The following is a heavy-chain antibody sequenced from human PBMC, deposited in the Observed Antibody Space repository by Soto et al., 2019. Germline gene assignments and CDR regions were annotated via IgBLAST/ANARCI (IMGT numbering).Heavy chain of an antibody. CDR3: ATATRPWHGLRDAFDI. Sequence: QVQLVQSGAEVKKPGASVKVSCKVSGYTLTELSMHWVRQAPGKGLEWMGGFDPEDGETIYAQKFQGRVTMTEDTSTDTAYMELSSLRSEDTAVYYCATATRPWHGLRDAFDIWGQGTMVTVSS. J-gene: IGHJ3*02. CDR2: FDPEDGET. CDR1: GYTLTELS. V-gene: IGHV1-24*01.